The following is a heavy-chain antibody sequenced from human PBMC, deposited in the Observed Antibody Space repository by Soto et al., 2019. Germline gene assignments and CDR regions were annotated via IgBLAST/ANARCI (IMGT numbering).Heavy chain of an antibody. CDR2: VYYSGAA. D-gene: IGHD3-16*02. CDR1: GGAITSDF. CDR3: ARDHGSYPNT. Sequence: TSETLSLTCNVSGGAITSDFWSWIRQPPGEGLEWIGYVYYSGAADYNPSLKPRVTISIATSKTQFSLRLASATAADTGVYYCARDHGSYPNTWGQGILVTSPQ. V-gene: IGHV4-59*01. J-gene: IGHJ1*01.